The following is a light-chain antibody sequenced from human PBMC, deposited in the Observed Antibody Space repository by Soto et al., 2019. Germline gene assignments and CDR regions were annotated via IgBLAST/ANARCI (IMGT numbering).Light chain of an antibody. CDR1: QTISSW. CDR2: KAS. J-gene: IGKJ1*01. Sequence: DIQITQSPSTLFTSXVDRVTITXXASQTISSWLAWYQQKPGKAPKLLIYKASTLKSGVPSRFSGSGSGTEFTLTISSLQPDDFATYYCQHYNSYSEAFGQGTKV. V-gene: IGKV1-5*03. CDR3: QHYNSYSEA.